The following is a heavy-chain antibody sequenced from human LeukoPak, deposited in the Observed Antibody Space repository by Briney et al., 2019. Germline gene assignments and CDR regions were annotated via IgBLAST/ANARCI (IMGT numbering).Heavy chain of an antibody. V-gene: IGHV4-30-4*08. Sequence: SQTLSLTCTVSGGSLSSGDYYWSWIRPPPGKGLAWIGYIYYSGSTYYNPSLKSRVTISVDTSKNQFSLKLSSVTAADTAVYYCARDRLGDYFDYWGQGTLVTVSS. CDR3: ARDRLGDYFDY. CDR1: GGSLSSGDYY. D-gene: IGHD3-16*01. J-gene: IGHJ4*02. CDR2: IYYSGST.